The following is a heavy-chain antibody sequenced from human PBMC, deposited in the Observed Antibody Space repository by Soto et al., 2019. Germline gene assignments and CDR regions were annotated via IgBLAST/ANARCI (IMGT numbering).Heavy chain of an antibody. CDR1: GGSISSGGYS. V-gene: IGHV4-30-2*01. J-gene: IGHJ5*02. Sequence: QLQLQESGSGLVKPSETLSLTCAVSGGSISSGGYSWSWIRQPPGKGLEWIGYIYHSGSTYYNLSLKSRVTISLDRSKNQFSLKLSSVTAADTAVYYCASQYCSGDSCYDPWGQGTLVIVSS. CDR3: ASQYCSGDSCYDP. CDR2: IYHSGST. D-gene: IGHD2-15*01.